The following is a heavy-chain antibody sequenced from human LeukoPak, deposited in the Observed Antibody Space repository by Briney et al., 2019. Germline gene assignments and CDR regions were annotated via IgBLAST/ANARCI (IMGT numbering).Heavy chain of an antibody. Sequence: GGSLRLSCAASGFTFSSYAMHWVRQAPGKGLEWVAVISYDGSNKYYADSVKGRFTISRDNSKNTLYLQMNSLRAEDTAAYYCARALYQPRDIVVVPAAISYWGQGTLVTVSS. CDR3: ARALYQPRDIVVVPAAISY. J-gene: IGHJ4*02. V-gene: IGHV3-30-3*01. CDR2: ISYDGSNK. CDR1: GFTFSSYA. D-gene: IGHD2-2*01.